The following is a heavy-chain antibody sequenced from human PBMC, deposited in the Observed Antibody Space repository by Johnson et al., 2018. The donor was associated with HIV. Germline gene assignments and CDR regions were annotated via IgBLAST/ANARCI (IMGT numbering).Heavy chain of an antibody. V-gene: IGHV3-23*04. J-gene: IGHJ3*01. D-gene: IGHD1-14*01. CDR2: ISGSGGST. Sequence: VQLVESGGGLVQPGGSLRLSCAASGFAFSSFAVTWVRQAPGKGLEWVSAISGSGGSTYYADSVKGRFTISRDNSKKTLYLQMNSLKTEDTAVYYCTTKILTWGHGTMVTVSS. CDR1: GFAFSSFA. CDR3: TTKILT.